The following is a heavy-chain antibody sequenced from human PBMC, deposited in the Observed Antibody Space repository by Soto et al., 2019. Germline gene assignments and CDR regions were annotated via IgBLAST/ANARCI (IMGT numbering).Heavy chain of an antibody. CDR1: GGSMSGYY. V-gene: IGHV4-59*01. D-gene: IGHD6-6*01. J-gene: IGHJ4*02. CDR2: VYYTGST. CDR3: ARSIAVPSSHIDH. Sequence: DTLSLTCRVSGGSMSGYYWSWIRQAPGKGLEWIGYVYYTGSTNYNPSLQSRVTISVDTSNKQFSLSLRLVTAADTAVYFCARSIAVPSSHIDHWGQGIRVTVS.